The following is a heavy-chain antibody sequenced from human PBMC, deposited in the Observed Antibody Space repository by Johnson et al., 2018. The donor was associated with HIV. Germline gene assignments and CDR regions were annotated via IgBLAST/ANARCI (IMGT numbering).Heavy chain of an antibody. V-gene: IGHV3-30-3*01. CDR3: ARGRPNYYDSSGRYVPVAFDI. J-gene: IGHJ3*02. CDR2: ISYDGSNK. D-gene: IGHD3-22*01. Sequence: QVLLVESGGGVVQPGRSLRLSCAASGFTFSSYPKHWVRQAPGKGLEWVAFISYDGSNKYYADSVKGRFTISRDNSKNTLYLQMNSLRAEDTAVYYCARGRPNYYDSSGRYVPVAFDIWGQGTMVTVSS. CDR1: GFTFSSYP.